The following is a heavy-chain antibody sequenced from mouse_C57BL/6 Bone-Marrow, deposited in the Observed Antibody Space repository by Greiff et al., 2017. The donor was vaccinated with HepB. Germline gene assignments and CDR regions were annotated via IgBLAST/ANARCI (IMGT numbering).Heavy chain of an antibody. CDR2: ISDGGSYT. CDR1: GFTFSSYA. CDR3: ARYYERYYAMDY. J-gene: IGHJ4*01. V-gene: IGHV5-4*01. D-gene: IGHD2-4*01. Sequence: EVQVVESGGGLVKPGGSLKLSCAASGFTFSSYAMSWVRQTPEKRLEWVATISDGGSYTYYPDNVKGRFTISRDNAKNNLYLQMSHLKSEDTAMYYCARYYERYYAMDYWGQGTSVTVSS.